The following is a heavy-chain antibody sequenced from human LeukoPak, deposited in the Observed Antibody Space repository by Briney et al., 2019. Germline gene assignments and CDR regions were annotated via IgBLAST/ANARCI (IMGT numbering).Heavy chain of an antibody. D-gene: IGHD3-3*01. J-gene: IGHJ4*02. CDR3: VRGSAYYDFWE. CDR1: GGSISSSSYY. CDR2: NYYSGST. V-gene: IGHV4-39*07. Sequence: PSETLSLTCTVSGGSISSSSYYWGWIRQPPGKGLEWIGSNYYSGSTYYNPSLKSRVTISVDTFKNQFSLKLSSVTAADTAVYYCVRGSAYYDFWEWGQGTLVTVSS.